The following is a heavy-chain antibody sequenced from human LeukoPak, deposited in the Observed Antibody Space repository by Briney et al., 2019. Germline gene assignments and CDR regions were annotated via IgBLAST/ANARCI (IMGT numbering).Heavy chain of an antibody. V-gene: IGHV1-8*01. CDR3: ARVYCSSTSCYRDWFDP. CDR2: MNPNSGNT. J-gene: IGHJ5*02. D-gene: IGHD2-2*01. Sequence: GASVKVSCRASGYTFTSYDINWVRQATGQGLEWMGWMNPNSGNTGYAQKFQGRVTMTRNTSISTAYMELSSLRSEDTAVYYCARVYCSSTSCYRDWFDPWGQGTPVTVSS. CDR1: GYTFTSYD.